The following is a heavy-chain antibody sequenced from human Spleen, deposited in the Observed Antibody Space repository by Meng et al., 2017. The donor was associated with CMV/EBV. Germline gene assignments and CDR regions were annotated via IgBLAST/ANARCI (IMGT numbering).Heavy chain of an antibody. CDR3: ARALGYCYNTTCFHLELRYGLDV. CDR1: GYTFTDYW. CDR2: IYTGDSDS. J-gene: IGHJ6*02. D-gene: IGHD2/OR15-2a*01. V-gene: IGHV5-51*01. Sequence: GESLKISCKGFGYTFTDYWVGWVRQMPGKGLEWMGIIYTGDSDSRYGPSFQGQVPISADKSINTAYLHWSSRRASDTATYYCARALGYCYNTTCFHLELRYGLDVWGQGTTVTVSS.